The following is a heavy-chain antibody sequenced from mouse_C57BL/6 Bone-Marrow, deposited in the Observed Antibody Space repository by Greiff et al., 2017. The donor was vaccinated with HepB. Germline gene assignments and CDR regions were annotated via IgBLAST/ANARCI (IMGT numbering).Heavy chain of an antibody. CDR1: GFNIKDYY. CDR2: IDPEDGDT. Sequence: EVQRVESGAELVRPGASVKLSCTASGFNIKDYYMHWVKQRPEQGLEWIGRIDPEDGDTEYAPKFQGKATMTADTSSNTAYLQLSSLTSEDTAVYYCTYITTVVARGFAYWGQGTLVTVSA. D-gene: IGHD1-1*01. V-gene: IGHV14-1*01. J-gene: IGHJ3*01. CDR3: TYITTVVARGFAY.